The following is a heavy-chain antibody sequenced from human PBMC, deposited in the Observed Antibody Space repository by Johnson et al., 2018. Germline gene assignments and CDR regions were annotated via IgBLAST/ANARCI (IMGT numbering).Heavy chain of an antibody. V-gene: IGHV3-13*01. CDR3: VREQFGRGSKGFDI. Sequence: VQLVQSGGGLVQPGGSLRLSCAASGFTFRAYELHWVRQLTGKRLEWVSAIGVAGDTFYSASVKGRFTIARDVGVDSLYLQMSSLRAGDTAVYYCVREQFGRGSKGFDIWGHGTVVTVSS. J-gene: IGHJ3*02. D-gene: IGHD3-10*01. CDR1: GFTFRAYE. CDR2: IGVAGDT.